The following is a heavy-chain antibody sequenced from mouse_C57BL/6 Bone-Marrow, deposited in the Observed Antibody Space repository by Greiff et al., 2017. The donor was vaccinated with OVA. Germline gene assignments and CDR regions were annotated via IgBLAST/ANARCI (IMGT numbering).Heavy chain of an antibody. CDR1: GYTFTSYW. CDR3: ARCYYGSSLDY. J-gene: IGHJ2*01. CDR2: IDPSDSYT. D-gene: IGHD1-1*01. Sequence: QVQLKQPGAELVMPGASVKLSCKASGYTFTSYWMHWVKQRPGQGLEWIGEIDPSDSYTNYNQKFKGKSTLTVDKSSSTAYMQLRSLTSEDSAVYYGARCYYGSSLDYWGQGTTLTVSA. V-gene: IGHV1-69*01.